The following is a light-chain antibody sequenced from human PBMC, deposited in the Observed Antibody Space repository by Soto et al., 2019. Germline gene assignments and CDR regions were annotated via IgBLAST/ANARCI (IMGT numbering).Light chain of an antibody. CDR2: RAS. V-gene: IGKV1-5*03. J-gene: IGKJ1*01. CDR1: QSIRSW. Sequence: DIQMTQSPSSLSASVGDRVTITCRASQSIRSWLAWYQEKPGKAPRLLIYRASTLQGGVPSRFSGSGSGTEFTLTISSLQPDDCATYYCQQYDNNWTFGQGTKVDIK. CDR3: QQYDNNWT.